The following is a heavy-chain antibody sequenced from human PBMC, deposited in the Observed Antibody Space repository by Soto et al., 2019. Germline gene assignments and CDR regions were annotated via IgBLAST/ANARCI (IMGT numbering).Heavy chain of an antibody. D-gene: IGHD6-19*01. CDR1: GYTFTRYG. CDR2: ISAYNGNT. Sequence: ASVKVSCKASGYTFTRYGISWLRQAPGQGLEWMGWISAYNGNTNYAQKLQGRVTMTTDTSTSTAYMELRSLRSDDTAVYYCARAVAGTNWFGPWGQGTLVTVSS. V-gene: IGHV1-18*04. J-gene: IGHJ5*02. CDR3: ARAVAGTNWFGP.